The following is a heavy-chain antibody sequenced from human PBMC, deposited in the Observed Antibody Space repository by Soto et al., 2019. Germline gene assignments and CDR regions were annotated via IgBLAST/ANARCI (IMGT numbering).Heavy chain of an antibody. CDR1: GFSISGYY. Sequence: SETLSLTCPFSGFSISGYYWGWIRQPPGKGLEWIGSIYYSGSTYYNPSLKSRVTISVDTSKNQFSLKLSSVTAADTAVYYCARLTTVTTNFDYWGQGTLVTVSS. J-gene: IGHJ4*02. D-gene: IGHD4-17*01. V-gene: IGHV4-39*01. CDR3: ARLTTVTTNFDY. CDR2: IYYSGST.